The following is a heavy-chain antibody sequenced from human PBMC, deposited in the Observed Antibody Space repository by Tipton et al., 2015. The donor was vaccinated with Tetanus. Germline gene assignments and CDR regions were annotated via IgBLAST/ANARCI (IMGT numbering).Heavy chain of an antibody. V-gene: IGHV4-39*02. D-gene: IGHD6-13*01. CDR3: ARLSIASTGTDGLTFYYGMDV. J-gene: IGHJ6*02. Sequence: TLSLTCTVSSASISSSDFSWGWIRQPPGGGLEWIGTVYYRASPYYNPSLKSRVAISVDTAKNHFSLRLSSVTDADTAVYYCARLSIASTGTDGLTFYYGMDVWGPGTAVTVSS. CDR2: VYYRASP. CDR1: SASISSSDFS.